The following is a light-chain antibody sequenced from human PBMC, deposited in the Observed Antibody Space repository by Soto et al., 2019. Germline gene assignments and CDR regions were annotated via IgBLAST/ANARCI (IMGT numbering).Light chain of an antibody. CDR3: QHYNSYSEA. CDR1: QTISSW. V-gene: IGKV1-5*03. Sequence: DIQMTQSPSTLSGSVGDRVTITCRASQTISSWLAWYQQKPGKAPKLLIYKASTLKSGVPSRFSGSGSGTEFTLTISSLQPDDFGTYYCQHYNSYSEAFGQGTKV. J-gene: IGKJ1*01. CDR2: KAS.